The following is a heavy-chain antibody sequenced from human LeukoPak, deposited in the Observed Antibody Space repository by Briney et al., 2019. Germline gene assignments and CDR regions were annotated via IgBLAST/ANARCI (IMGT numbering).Heavy chain of an antibody. D-gene: IGHD2-8*01. J-gene: IGHJ4*02. CDR2: IHYTGST. V-gene: IGHV4-59*01. CDR3: ATYTNRLHY. CDR1: SGSISYFY. Sequence: SETLSLTCTVSSGSISYFYWNWIRQPPGKGLEWIGYIHYTGSTNYNPSLKSRVTISVDTSKNQFSLKLSSVTAADAAVYYCATYTNRLHYWGQGTLVTVSS.